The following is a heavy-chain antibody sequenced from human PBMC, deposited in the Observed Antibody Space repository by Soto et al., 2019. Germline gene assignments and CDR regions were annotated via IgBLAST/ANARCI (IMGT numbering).Heavy chain of an antibody. CDR2: IIPILGIA. D-gene: IGHD3-16*02. V-gene: IGHV1-69*02. J-gene: IGHJ4*02. CDR1: GGTFSSYT. Sequence: QVQLVQSGAEVKKPGSSVKVSCKASGGTFSSYTISWVRQAPGQGLEWMGRIIPILGIANYAQKCQGRVTITADKSTSTAYIELSSLRSEETAVYYCARVGYQVENYWGQGTLVTVSS. CDR3: ARVGYQVENY.